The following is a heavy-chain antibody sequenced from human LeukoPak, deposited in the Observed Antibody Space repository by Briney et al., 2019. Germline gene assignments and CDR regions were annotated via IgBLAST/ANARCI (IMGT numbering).Heavy chain of an antibody. CDR2: IWYDGSNR. CDR3: ARAFFVTYYYDSSGYYPDFEY. D-gene: IGHD3-22*01. J-gene: IGHJ4*02. CDR1: GFTFSSYG. V-gene: IGHV3-33*01. Sequence: PGRSLRLSCAASGFTFSSYGMHWVRQAPGKGLEWVAVIWYDGSNRYYADPVKGRFTISRDNSKNTLYLQMNSLRAEDTAVYYCARAFFVTYYYDSSGYYPDFEYWGQGTLVTVSS.